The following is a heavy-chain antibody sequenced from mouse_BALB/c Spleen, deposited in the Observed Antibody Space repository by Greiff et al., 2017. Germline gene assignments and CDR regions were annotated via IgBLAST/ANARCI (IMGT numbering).Heavy chain of an antibody. CDR3: ARPSNYGSSPFAY. J-gene: IGHJ3*01. CDR1: GYTFTSYW. CDR2: IYPGDGDT. Sequence: QVQLKQSGAELARPGASVKLSCKASGYTFTSYWMQWVKQRPGQGLEWIGAIYPGDGDTRYTQKFKGKATLTADKSSSTAYMQLSSLASEDSAVYYCARPSNYGSSPFAYWGQGTLVTVSA. V-gene: IGHV1-87*01. D-gene: IGHD1-1*01.